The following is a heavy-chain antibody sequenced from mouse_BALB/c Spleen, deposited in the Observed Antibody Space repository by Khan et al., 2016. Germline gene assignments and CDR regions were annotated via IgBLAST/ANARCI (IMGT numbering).Heavy chain of an antibody. CDR2: IHYSGST. CDR3: ESEEITAAFAY. V-gene: IGHV3-1*02. D-gene: IGHD2-4*01. Sequence: EVQLQESGPDLVKPSQSLSLTCTVTGYSITSGYSWHWIRQFPGNKLEWMGYIHYSGSTNYNPSLKSRISITRDTSKNQFFLQLNSVTTEDTATYDWESEEITAAFAYWGQETRDTVSA. CDR1: GYSITSGYS. J-gene: IGHJ3*01.